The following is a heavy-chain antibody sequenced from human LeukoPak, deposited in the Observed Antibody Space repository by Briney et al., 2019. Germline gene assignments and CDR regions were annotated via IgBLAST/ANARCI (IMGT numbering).Heavy chain of an antibody. D-gene: IGHD6-6*01. J-gene: IGHJ4*02. CDR1: GGSISSYY. Sequence: PSETLSLTCTVSGGSISSYYWNWIRQPPGKGLEWIGYISYSGSTNYNPSLKSRVTISLDTSKNQFSLELSSVTAADTAVYYCARDRYSRSSFDYWGQGTLVTVSS. CDR2: ISYSGST. CDR3: ARDRYSRSSFDY. V-gene: IGHV4-59*01.